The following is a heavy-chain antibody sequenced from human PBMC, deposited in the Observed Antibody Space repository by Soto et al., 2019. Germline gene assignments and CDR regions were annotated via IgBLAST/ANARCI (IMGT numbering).Heavy chain of an antibody. CDR3: ARGRAGGL. CDR2: INHSGST. J-gene: IGHJ4*02. Sequence: SETLSLTCAVYGGSFSGYYWSWIRQPPGKWLEWIGEINHSGSTNYNPSLKSRVTISVDTSKNQFSLKLSSVTAADTAVYYCARGRAGGLWGQGXLVTVYS. CDR1: GGSFSGYY. D-gene: IGHD1-26*01. V-gene: IGHV4-34*01.